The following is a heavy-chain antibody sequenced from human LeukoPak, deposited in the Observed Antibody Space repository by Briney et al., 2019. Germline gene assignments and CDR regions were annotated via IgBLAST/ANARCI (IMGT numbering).Heavy chain of an antibody. Sequence: SVKVSCKASGGTFSSYAISWVRQAPGQGLEWVGGIIPIFGTANYAQKFQGRVTITTDESTSTAYMELSSLRSEDTTVHYCARDQRVRGSHYYYMDVWGKGTTVTVSS. CDR2: IIPIFGTA. CDR3: ARDQRVRGSHYYYMDV. CDR1: GGTFSSYA. J-gene: IGHJ6*03. D-gene: IGHD3-10*01. V-gene: IGHV1-69*05.